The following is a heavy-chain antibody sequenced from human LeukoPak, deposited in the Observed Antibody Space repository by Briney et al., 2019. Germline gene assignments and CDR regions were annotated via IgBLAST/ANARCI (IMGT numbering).Heavy chain of an antibody. CDR2: ISGSGGST. D-gene: IGHD3-3*01. CDR1: GFTFSSYA. CDR3: AKAPVNYDFWSSYYYYYYYMDV. V-gene: IGHV3-23*01. J-gene: IGHJ6*03. Sequence: GGSLRLSCAASGFTFSSYAMSWVRQAPGKGLEWVSAISGSGGSTYYADSVKGRFTISRDNSKNTLYLQMNSLRAEDTAVYYCAKAPVNYDFWSSYYYYYYYMDVWGKGTTVTVSS.